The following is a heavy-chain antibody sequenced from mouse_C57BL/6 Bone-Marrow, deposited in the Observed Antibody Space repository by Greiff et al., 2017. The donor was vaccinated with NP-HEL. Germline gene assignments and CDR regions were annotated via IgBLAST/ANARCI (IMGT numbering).Heavy chain of an antibody. CDR3: ARGGITSYFDY. Sequence: EVQLVESEGGLVQPGSSMKLSCTASGFTFSDYYMAWVRQVPEKGLEWVANITYDGSSTYYLDSLKSRFIISRDNAKNILYLQMSSLKAEDTATYYCARGGITSYFDYWGQGTTLTVSS. CDR1: GFTFSDYY. J-gene: IGHJ2*01. CDR2: ITYDGSST. D-gene: IGHD1-1*01. V-gene: IGHV5-16*01.